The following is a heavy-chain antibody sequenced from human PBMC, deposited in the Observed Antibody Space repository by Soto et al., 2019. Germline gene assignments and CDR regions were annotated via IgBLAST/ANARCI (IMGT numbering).Heavy chain of an antibody. CDR1: GFTFSSYA. J-gene: IGHJ4*02. CDR2: ISGSGGST. D-gene: IGHD5-12*01. CDR3: AKDQGYSGYDSSDC. V-gene: IGHV3-23*01. Sequence: PGGSLRLSCAASGFTFSSYAMSWVRQAPGKGLEFVSGISGSGGSTYYADSVKGRFTISRDNSKNTLYLQMNSLRAEDTAVYYCAKDQGYSGYDSSDCWGQGTLVTVSS.